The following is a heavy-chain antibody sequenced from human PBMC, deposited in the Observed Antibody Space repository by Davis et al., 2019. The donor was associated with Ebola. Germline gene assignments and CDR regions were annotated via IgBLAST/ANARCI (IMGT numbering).Heavy chain of an antibody. CDR2: IYPGDFDT. CDR1: GYSITSYW. V-gene: IGHV5-51*02. D-gene: IGHD3-9*01. J-gene: IGHJ4*02. CDR3: ARQGGPDISTPLDY. Sequence: AASLKISCKGSGYSITSYWTGWVRQMPGKGMEWMGIIYPGDFDTRYSPSFQGQVTISADKSISTAYLQWSSLKASDTAMYYCARQGGPDISTPLDYWGQGTLVTVSS.